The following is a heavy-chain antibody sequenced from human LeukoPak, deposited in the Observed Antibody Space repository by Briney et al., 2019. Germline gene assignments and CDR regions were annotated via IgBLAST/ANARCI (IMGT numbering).Heavy chain of an antibody. D-gene: IGHD6-13*01. J-gene: IGHJ4*02. Sequence: ASVKVSCKASGYTFTSYGISWVRQAPGQGLEWMGWISAYNGNTNYAQKLQGRVTMTTDTSTSTAYMELRSPRSDDTAVYYCARDISSSWYVSFDHWGQGTLVTVSS. CDR2: ISAYNGNT. CDR1: GYTFTSYG. CDR3: ARDISSSWYVSFDH. V-gene: IGHV1-18*01.